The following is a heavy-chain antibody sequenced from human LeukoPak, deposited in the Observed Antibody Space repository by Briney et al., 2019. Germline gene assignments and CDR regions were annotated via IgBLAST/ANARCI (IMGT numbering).Heavy chain of an antibody. Sequence: AAVKVSCRASGYTFTSYGISWVRQAPGQGLEGMGWISAYNGNTNYAQKLQRRVTMTTDTSTSTAYMELRSLRSGDTAVYYCARDRGPVRALDYWGQGTLVTVSS. CDR3: ARDRGPVRALDY. CDR1: GYTFTSYG. CDR2: ISAYNGNT. J-gene: IGHJ4*02. D-gene: IGHD3-10*01. V-gene: IGHV1-18*01.